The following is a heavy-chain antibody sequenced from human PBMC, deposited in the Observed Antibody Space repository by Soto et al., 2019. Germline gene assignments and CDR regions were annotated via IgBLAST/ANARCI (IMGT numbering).Heavy chain of an antibody. V-gene: IGHV1-46*01. CDR3: ASANGYDSSGYYYKHGYYYYYGMDV. J-gene: IGHJ6*02. Sequence: ASVKVSCKASGYTFTSYYMHWVRQAPGQGLEWMGIINPSGGSTSYAQKFQGRVTMTRDTSTSTVYMELSSLRSEDTAMYYCASANGYDSSGYYYKHGYYYYYGMDVWGQGTTVTVSS. CDR2: INPSGGST. CDR1: GYTFTSYY. D-gene: IGHD3-22*01.